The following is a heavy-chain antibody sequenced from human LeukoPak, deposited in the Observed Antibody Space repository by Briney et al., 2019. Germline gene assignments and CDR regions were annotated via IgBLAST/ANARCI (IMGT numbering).Heavy chain of an antibody. CDR2: VSLSGDNM. V-gene: IGHV3-23*01. D-gene: IGHD1/OR15-1a*01. CDR3: AKVATPNTLDAFDI. CDR1: GFTFSSYG. J-gene: IGHJ3*02. Sequence: AGGSLRLSCSACGFTFSSYGMSWVRQAPGKGLEWVSVVSLSGDNMFYADSVKGRFTISRDNSKNTVYLQMDSLRVDDTAVYYCAKVATPNTLDAFDIWGQGTMVTVSS.